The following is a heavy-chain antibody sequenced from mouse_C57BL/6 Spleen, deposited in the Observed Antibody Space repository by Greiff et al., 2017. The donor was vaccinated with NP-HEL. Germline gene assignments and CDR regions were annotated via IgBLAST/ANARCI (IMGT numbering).Heavy chain of an antibody. J-gene: IGHJ3*01. CDR3: ARPGYYGYDTWFAC. Sequence: EVQVVESGGGLVKPGGSLKLSCAASGFTFSDYGMHWVRQAPEKGLEWVAYISSGSSTIYYADTVKGRFTISRDNAKNTLFLQMTSLRSEDTAMYYCARPGYYGYDTWFACWGQGTLVTVSA. V-gene: IGHV5-17*01. CDR2: ISSGSSTI. D-gene: IGHD2-2*01. CDR1: GFTFSDYG.